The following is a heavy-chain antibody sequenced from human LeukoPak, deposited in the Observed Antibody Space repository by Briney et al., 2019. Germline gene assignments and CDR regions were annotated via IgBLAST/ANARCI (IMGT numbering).Heavy chain of an antibody. V-gene: IGHV1-8*01. D-gene: IGHD4/OR15-4a*01. Sequence: GASVKVSCKASGYTFTSYDISWVRQTAGQGLEWMGWMNPNSGNTGYAQKFQGRVTMTRNTSISTAYMELSSLRSEDTAVYYCARGRDRRAKFNWFDPWGQGTLVTVSS. CDR1: GYTFTSYD. J-gene: IGHJ5*02. CDR2: MNPNSGNT. CDR3: ARGRDRRAKFNWFDP.